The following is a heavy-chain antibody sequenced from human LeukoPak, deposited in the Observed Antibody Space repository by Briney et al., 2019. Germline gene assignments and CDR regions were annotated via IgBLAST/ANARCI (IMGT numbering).Heavy chain of an antibody. CDR3: AREGNDYYYDQ. J-gene: IGHJ4*02. D-gene: IGHD3-16*01. Sequence: GGPLRLSCAASGFIFKTYTMTWVRQAPGKGLEWVSSITGDCKYITYADSVKGRFTISRDNAKNSLYLQVASLRGDDTATYYCAREGNDYYYDQWGQGTLVTVSP. CDR2: ITGDCKYI. CDR1: GFIFKTYT. V-gene: IGHV3-21*01.